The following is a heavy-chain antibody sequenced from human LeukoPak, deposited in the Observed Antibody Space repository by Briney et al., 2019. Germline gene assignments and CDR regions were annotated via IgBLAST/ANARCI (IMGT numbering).Heavy chain of an antibody. CDR2: IYYTGST. CDR1: GGSISSSSYY. CDR3: ARENQAYGSGSPFDY. D-gene: IGHD3-10*01. V-gene: IGHV4-39*07. Sequence: PSETLSLTCTVSGGSISSSSYYWGWIRQPPGKGLEWIGSIYYTGSTYYNPSLKSRVTISVDTSKNQFSLKLSSVTAADTAVYYCARENQAYGSGSPFDYWGQGTLVTVSS. J-gene: IGHJ4*02.